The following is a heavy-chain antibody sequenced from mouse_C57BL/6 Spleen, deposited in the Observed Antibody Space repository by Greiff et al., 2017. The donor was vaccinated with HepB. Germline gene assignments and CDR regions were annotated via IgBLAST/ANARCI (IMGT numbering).Heavy chain of an antibody. Sequence: VQLQQSGPELVKPGASVKIPCKASGYTFTDYNMDWVKQSHGKSLEWIGDINPNNGGTIYNQKFKGKATLTVDKSSSTAYMELRSLTSEDTAVYYCARDHYSNYVGGAMDYWGQGTSVTVSS. CDR1: GYTFTDYN. J-gene: IGHJ4*01. CDR3: ARDHYSNYVGGAMDY. V-gene: IGHV1-18*01. CDR2: INPNNGGT. D-gene: IGHD2-5*01.